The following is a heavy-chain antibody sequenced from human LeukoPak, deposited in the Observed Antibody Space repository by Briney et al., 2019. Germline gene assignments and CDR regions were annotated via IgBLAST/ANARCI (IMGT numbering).Heavy chain of an antibody. V-gene: IGHV3-33*01. Sequence: PGGSLRLSCAASGFTFSNYGMHWVRQAPGKGLEWVAVIRYDGSNKYYADSVKGRFTISRDNSRNMQYLQMNSLRAEDTAVYYCARGLTGVTMWPSPMDVWGQGTTFSVSS. CDR2: IRYDGSNK. CDR1: GFTFSNYG. CDR3: ARGLTGVTMWPSPMDV. J-gene: IGHJ6*02. D-gene: IGHD3-3*01.